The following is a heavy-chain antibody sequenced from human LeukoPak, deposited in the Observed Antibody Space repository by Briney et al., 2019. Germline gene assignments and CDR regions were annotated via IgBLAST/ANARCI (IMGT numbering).Heavy chain of an antibody. CDR1: GGSISSGGYS. Sequence: PSETLSLTCAVSGGSISSGGYSWSWIRQPPGKGLEWIGYIYHSGSTYYNPSLKSRVTISVDRSKNQFSLKLSSVTAADTAVYYCTTGYPSLVRGVIRDYWGQGTLVTVSS. J-gene: IGHJ4*02. CDR3: TTGYPSLVRGVIRDY. CDR2: IYHSGST. V-gene: IGHV4-30-2*01. D-gene: IGHD3-10*01.